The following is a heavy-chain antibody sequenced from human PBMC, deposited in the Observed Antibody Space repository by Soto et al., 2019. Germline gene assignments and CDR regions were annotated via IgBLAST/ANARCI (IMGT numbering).Heavy chain of an antibody. CDR1: GFTFNSYA. D-gene: IGHD3-9*01. V-gene: IGHV3-23*01. CDR3: AKDMTRYFDWPGAYYFDY. J-gene: IGHJ4*02. Sequence: PGGSLRLSCAASGFTFNSYAMSWVRQAPGKGLEWVSAISGGGGSTYYADSVKGRFTISRDNSKNTLYLQMNSLRAEDTAVYYCAKDMTRYFDWPGAYYFDYWGQGTLVTV. CDR2: ISGGGGST.